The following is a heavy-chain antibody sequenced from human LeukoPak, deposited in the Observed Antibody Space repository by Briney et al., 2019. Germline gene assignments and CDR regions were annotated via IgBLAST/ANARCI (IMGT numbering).Heavy chain of an antibody. CDR2: IWPDGSYK. J-gene: IGHJ4*02. D-gene: IGHD3-16*01. CDR1: GFTFSTYG. CDR3: ARAVGPFDY. Sequence: PGGSLRLSCATSGFTFSTYGIHWVRQAPGEGLEWVAAIWPDGSYKYYADSVKGRFTISRDNSKNTVYLQMNTLRDEDTAVYYCARAVGPFDYWGQGTLVTVSS. V-gene: IGHV3-33*01.